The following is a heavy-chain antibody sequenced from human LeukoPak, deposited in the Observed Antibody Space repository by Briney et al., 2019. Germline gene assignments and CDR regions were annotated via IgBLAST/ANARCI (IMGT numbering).Heavy chain of an antibody. CDR1: GFTLDNYG. J-gene: IGHJ4*02. CDR2: INWNGGST. V-gene: IGHV3-20*04. D-gene: IGHD3-22*01. CDR3: EKGLPYESRAYYDRLFDE. Sequence: GGSLRLSCAPSGFTLDNYGLSWVRQAPGNGLEWVSGINWNGGSTGHADSVKGRFTISRDNAKKSLYLQMNSLRAEDTAVYYCEKGLPYESRAYYDRLFDEWGQGTLVTVSS.